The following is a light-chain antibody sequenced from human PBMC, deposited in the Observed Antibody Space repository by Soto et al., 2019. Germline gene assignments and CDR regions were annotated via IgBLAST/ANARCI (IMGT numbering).Light chain of an antibody. Sequence: QSVLTQPPSASGTPGQRVTISCSGRNSNIGSNYVYWYQQVPGTAPKLLIYTNNQRPSGVPDRFSGSKSATSASLAIGGLRSEDEADYYCAAWDDSLSGSLFGGGTQLTVL. V-gene: IGLV1-47*01. CDR1: NSNIGSNY. CDR3: AAWDDSLSGSL. J-gene: IGLJ2*01. CDR2: TNN.